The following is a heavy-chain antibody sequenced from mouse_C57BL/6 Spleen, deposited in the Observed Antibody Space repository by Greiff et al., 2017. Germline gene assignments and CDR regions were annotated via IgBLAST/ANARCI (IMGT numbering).Heavy chain of an antibody. V-gene: IGHV5-17*01. CDR3: ARGSGSRY. D-gene: IGHD1-1*01. CDR2: ISSGSSTI. Sequence: EVKVVESGGGLVKPGGSLKLSCAASGFTFSDYGMHWVRQAPEKGLEWVAYISSGSSTIYYADTVKGRITISRDNAKNTLYLQMTRLRSEDTAMYYCARGSGSRYWGQGTTLTVSS. J-gene: IGHJ2*01. CDR1: GFTFSDYG.